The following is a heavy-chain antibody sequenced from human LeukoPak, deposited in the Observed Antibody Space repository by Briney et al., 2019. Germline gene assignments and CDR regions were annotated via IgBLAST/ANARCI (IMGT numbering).Heavy chain of an antibody. V-gene: IGHV4-4*07. J-gene: IGHJ6*03. CDR1: GDSIRTNY. CDR2: ICTSGST. D-gene: IGHD6-19*01. Sequence: SETLSLTCSVSGDSIRTNYWSWIRQPAGKGLEWIGRICTSGSTNYNPSLKSRATMSVDTSKNQISLQLTSVTGADTAVYYCARDLGYSSGWYAHYMDVWGKGTTVTVSS. CDR3: ARDLGYSSGWYAHYMDV.